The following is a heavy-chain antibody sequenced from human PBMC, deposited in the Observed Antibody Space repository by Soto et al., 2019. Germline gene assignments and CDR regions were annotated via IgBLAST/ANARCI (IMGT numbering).Heavy chain of an antibody. CDR1: GGSFSGYY. V-gene: IGHV4-34*01. CDR2: INHSGST. Sequence: SETLSLTCAVYGGSFSGYYWSWIRQPPGKGLEWIGEINHSGSTSYNPSLNSRVTTSVDTSKNQFSLRLSSVTAADTAIYYCARRYCSDSYCSYFDYWGRGTLVTVSS. D-gene: IGHD2-15*01. J-gene: IGHJ4*02. CDR3: ARRYCSDSYCSYFDY.